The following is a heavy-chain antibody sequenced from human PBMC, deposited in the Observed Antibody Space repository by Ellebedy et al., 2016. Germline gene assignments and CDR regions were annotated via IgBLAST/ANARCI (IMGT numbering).Heavy chain of an antibody. D-gene: IGHD3-22*01. CDR3: ARIQNYYDSSGYYYGGQGFDY. J-gene: IGHJ4*02. Sequence: SETLSLTCTVSGGSISSGDYYWSWIRQPPGKGLEWIGYIYYSGSTNYNPSLKSRVTISVDTSKNQFSLKLSSVTAADTAVYYCARIQNYYDSSGYYYGGQGFDYWGQGTLVTVSS. V-gene: IGHV4-61*08. CDR2: IYYSGST. CDR1: GGSISSGDYY.